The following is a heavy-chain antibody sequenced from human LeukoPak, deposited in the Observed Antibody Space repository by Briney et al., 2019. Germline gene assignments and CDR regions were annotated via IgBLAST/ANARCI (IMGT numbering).Heavy chain of an antibody. CDR1: GFTFTNYA. CDR2: VTGPGDTT. V-gene: IGHV3-23*01. D-gene: IGHD3-16*01. J-gene: IGHJ5*02. CDR3: AKGAEIDL. Sequence: GGSLRLSCATPGFTFTNYAMNWVCQAPGKGLEWVSAVTGPGDTTYYADSVKGRFFMSREDSKTTVYLQMNSLRAEDTAIYYCAKGAEIDLWGQGTLVTVSS.